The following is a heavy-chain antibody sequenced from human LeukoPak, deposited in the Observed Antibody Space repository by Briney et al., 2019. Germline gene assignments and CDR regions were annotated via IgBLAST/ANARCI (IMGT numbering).Heavy chain of an antibody. CDR1: AGSISSYY. CDR2: IYYSGST. J-gene: IGHJ3*02. Sequence: SETLSLTCTVSAGSISSYYWSWIRQPPGKGLEWIGYIYYSGSTNYNPSLKSRVTISVDTSKNQFSLKLSSVTAADTAVYYCARSRAYRDAFDIWGQGTMVTVSS. V-gene: IGHV4-59*08. CDR3: ARSRAYRDAFDI.